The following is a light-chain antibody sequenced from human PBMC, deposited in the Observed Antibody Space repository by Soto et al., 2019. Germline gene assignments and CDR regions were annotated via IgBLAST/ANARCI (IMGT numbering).Light chain of an antibody. CDR3: QHYKSYSEA. CDR2: KAS. J-gene: IGKJ1*01. Sequence: DIPMTQSPSTLSGSVGDRVTITCRASQTISSWLAWYQQKPGKAPKLLIYKASTLKSGVQSRFSGSGSETEFTLTISSLQPDDFATYHCQHYKSYSEAFGQGTKVELK. V-gene: IGKV1-5*03. CDR1: QTISSW.